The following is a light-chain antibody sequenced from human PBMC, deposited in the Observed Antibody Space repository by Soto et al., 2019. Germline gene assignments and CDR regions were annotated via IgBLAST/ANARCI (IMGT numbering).Light chain of an antibody. Sequence: QSVLTQPLSVSGAPGQRVTISCTGSSSNIGAGYDVHWYQQVPGTAPKLLIYGNSNRPSGVPDRFSGSKSGTSASLAITGLQAEDEADYYCQSYDTSLSGFYVFGTGTKLTVL. J-gene: IGLJ1*01. CDR3: QSYDTSLSGFYV. V-gene: IGLV1-40*01. CDR1: SSNIGAGYD. CDR2: GNS.